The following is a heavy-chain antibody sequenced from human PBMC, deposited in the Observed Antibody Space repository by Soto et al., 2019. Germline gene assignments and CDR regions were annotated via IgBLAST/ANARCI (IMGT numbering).Heavy chain of an antibody. CDR3: AKGKGVGATPDGANC. CDR2: VRSDGDTT. V-gene: IGHV3-23*01. J-gene: IGHJ4*02. Sequence: EVQVLESGGGLVQPGGSLRLSCAASGFTFSSFGMNWVRQAPGKGLEWVSGVRSDGDTTYNAESVKGRFTVSRDTSKNTGYLQMNSLRPEDTAVYYCAKGKGVGATPDGANCWGQGTPVTVSS. CDR1: GFTFSSFG. D-gene: IGHD1-26*01.